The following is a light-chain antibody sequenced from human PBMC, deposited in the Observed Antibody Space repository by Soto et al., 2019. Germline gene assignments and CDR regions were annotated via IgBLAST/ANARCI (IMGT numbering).Light chain of an antibody. V-gene: IGKV2-28*01. CDR2: LGS. CDR3: MQALQTVT. CDR1: QSLLHSNGYNY. Sequence: DIVMTQSPLSLPVTPGEPASISCRSSQSLLHSNGYNYLDWYLQKPGQSPQLLIYLGSNRASGVPDRFTGSGSGTDFTLKISRVEAEDVWVYYCMQALQTVTFGQGTRLEVK. J-gene: IGKJ5*01.